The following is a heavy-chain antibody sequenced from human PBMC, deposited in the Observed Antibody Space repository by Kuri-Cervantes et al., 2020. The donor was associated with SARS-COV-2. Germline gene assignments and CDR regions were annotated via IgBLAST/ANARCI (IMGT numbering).Heavy chain of an antibody. J-gene: IGHJ4*02. CDR2: IYHSGST. CDR3: ASSIYCSSTSCYTYGRFDY. D-gene: IGHD2-2*02. Sequence: GSLRLSCTVSGYSISSGYYWGWIRQPPGEGLEWIGSIYHSGSTYYNPSLKSRVTISVDTSKNQFSLKLGSVTAADTAVYYCASSIYCSSTSCYTYGRFDYWGQGTLVTVSS. V-gene: IGHV4-38-2*02. CDR1: GYSISSGYY.